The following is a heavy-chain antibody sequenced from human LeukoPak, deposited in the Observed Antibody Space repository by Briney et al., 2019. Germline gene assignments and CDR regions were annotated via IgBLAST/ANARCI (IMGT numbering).Heavy chain of an antibody. Sequence: GGSLRLSCAASGFTFSNSAMSWVRQAPGKGLEWVSGISGSGGSTYYADSVKGRFTISRDNSKNTLYLQMNTLRVEDTAVYYCARGWGSSGWYDYWGQGALVTVSS. CDR3: ARGWGSSGWYDY. CDR1: GFTFSNSA. J-gene: IGHJ4*02. V-gene: IGHV3-23*01. D-gene: IGHD6-19*01. CDR2: ISGSGGST.